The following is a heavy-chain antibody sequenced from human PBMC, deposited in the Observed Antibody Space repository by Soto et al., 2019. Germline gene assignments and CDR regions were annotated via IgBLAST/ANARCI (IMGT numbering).Heavy chain of an antibody. V-gene: IGHV1-3*05. Sequence: QVQLVQSGAEEKKPGASVKVSCKASGYTFTRYAMPWVRQAPGQRLEWMGWINAGNGNTKYSQKFQGRGTITRDTSASTAYMELSSLRAEDTAVYYCARDVAAADYWGQGTLVTVSS. J-gene: IGHJ4*02. CDR3: ARDVAAADY. CDR1: GYTFTRYA. D-gene: IGHD6-13*01. CDR2: INAGNGNT.